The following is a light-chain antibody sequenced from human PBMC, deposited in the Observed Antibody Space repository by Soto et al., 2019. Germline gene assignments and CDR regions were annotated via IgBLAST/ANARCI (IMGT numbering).Light chain of an antibody. CDR1: QSVSSSY. V-gene: IGKV3-20*01. Sequence: EIVLTQSPGTLSLSPGERATLSCRASQSVSSSYLAWYQQKPGQAPRLLIYGASSRATGIPDRFSGSGSGPDFTLPISRLEPDDFAFYYCQQYGNSPPYTFGQGTKLEIK. CDR3: QQYGNSPPYT. J-gene: IGKJ2*01. CDR2: GAS.